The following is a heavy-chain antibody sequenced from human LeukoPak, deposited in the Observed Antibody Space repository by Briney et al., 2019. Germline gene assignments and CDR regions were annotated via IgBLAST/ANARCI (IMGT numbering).Heavy chain of an antibody. CDR3: ARLIWFGSAFDI. CDR1: GDSVSTGSYY. V-gene: IGHV4-61*02. CDR2: IYTSGST. Sequence: SETPSLTCTVSGDSVSTGSYYWSWIRQPAGKGLEWIGRIYTSGSTNYNPSLKSRVTISLDTSKNQFSLKLCSVTAADTAVYYCARLIWFGSAFDIWGQGTMVTVSS. D-gene: IGHD3-10*01. J-gene: IGHJ3*02.